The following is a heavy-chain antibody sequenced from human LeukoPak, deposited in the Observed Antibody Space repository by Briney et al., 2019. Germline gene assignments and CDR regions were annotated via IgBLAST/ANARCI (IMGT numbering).Heavy chain of an antibody. Sequence: GGSLRLSCAASGFTFSSYWMHCVCQAPGKGLVWASRINRQGSSTSYADSVKGGFTFSRDNAKNTLYLQMNSLRAEDTAVYYCARDQEGYSSSCHDYRGQGTLVTVSS. V-gene: IGHV3-74*01. CDR1: GFTFSSYW. D-gene: IGHD6-13*01. CDR3: ARDQEGYSSSCHDY. CDR2: INRQGSST. J-gene: IGHJ4*02.